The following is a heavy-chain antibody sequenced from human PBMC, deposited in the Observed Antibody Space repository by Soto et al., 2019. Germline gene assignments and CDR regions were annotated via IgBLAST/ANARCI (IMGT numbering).Heavy chain of an antibody. Sequence: QVQLHQWGAGLLKPSETLSLTCGVYAGSFSGSFWSWIRQPPGKGLEWLGEINDSGGANYNPSLQSRVSLSVDTSNNQFSLNLRSVTAADTAVYYCASGRGTENYWGQGTLVTVSS. CDR3: ASGRGTENY. V-gene: IGHV4-34*01. D-gene: IGHD3-10*01. J-gene: IGHJ4*02. CDR2: INDSGGA. CDR1: AGSFSGSF.